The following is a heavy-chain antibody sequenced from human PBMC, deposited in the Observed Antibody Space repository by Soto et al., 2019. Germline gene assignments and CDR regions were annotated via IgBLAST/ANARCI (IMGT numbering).Heavy chain of an antibody. V-gene: IGHV3-23*01. CDR3: AKGGPRRLGIAGRPYWFDP. Sequence: EVQLLESGGGLVQPGGSLRLSCAASGFIFNSYAMSWVRQAPGKGLEWVSVISGSGGTTYYADSVKGRFTISRDNSKNTVYLQMNSLRGEDTAVYYCAKGGPRRLGIAGRPYWFDPWGQGTLVTVSS. D-gene: IGHD6-6*01. CDR1: GFIFNSYA. J-gene: IGHJ5*02. CDR2: ISGSGGTT.